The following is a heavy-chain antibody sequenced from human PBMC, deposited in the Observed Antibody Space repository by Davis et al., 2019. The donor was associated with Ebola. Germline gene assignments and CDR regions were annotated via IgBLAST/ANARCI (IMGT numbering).Heavy chain of an antibody. V-gene: IGHV4-30-4*01. CDR1: GGSISSGDYY. CDR3: ARDRISDTAMVYYYYGMDV. CDR2: IYYSGST. Sequence: LRLSCTVSGGSISSGDYYWSWIRQPPGKGLEWIGYIYYSGSTYYNPSLKSRVTISVDTSKNQFSLKLSSVTAADTAVYYCARDRISDTAMVYYYYGMDVWGQGTTVTVSS. J-gene: IGHJ6*02. D-gene: IGHD5-18*01.